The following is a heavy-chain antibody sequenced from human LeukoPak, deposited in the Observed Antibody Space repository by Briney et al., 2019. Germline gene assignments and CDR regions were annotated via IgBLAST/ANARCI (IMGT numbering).Heavy chain of an antibody. J-gene: IGHJ4*02. CDR1: GFTFSSYE. CDR3: ARDPRAWELFLFDY. D-gene: IGHD1-26*01. V-gene: IGHV3-48*03. Sequence: PGGSLRLSCAASGFTFSSYEMNWVRQAPGKGLEWVSYISSSGSTIYYADSVKGRFTISRDNSKNTLYLQMNSLRAEDTAVYYCARDPRAWELFLFDYWGQGTLVTVSS. CDR2: ISSSGSTI.